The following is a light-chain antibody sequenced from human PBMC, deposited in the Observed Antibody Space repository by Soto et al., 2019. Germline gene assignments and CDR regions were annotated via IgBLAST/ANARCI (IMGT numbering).Light chain of an antibody. CDR2: SNN. Sequence: HSVLTQPPSASETPGQRVTISCSGSNSNIGSNAVNWYQQLPGTAPKLLIYSNNQRPSGVPDRFSGSKSGTSASLAISGLQSEDEADYYCAAWDDTLNGVLFGGGTKLTVL. J-gene: IGLJ2*01. CDR1: NSNIGSNA. V-gene: IGLV1-44*01. CDR3: AAWDDTLNGVL.